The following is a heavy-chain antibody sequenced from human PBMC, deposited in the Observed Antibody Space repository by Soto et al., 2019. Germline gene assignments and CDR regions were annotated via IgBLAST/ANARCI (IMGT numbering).Heavy chain of an antibody. CDR2: IKRKIDGETT. CDR3: NGGIDTDP. CDR1: GFPFSDAW. Sequence: GGSVRLSCVVSGFPFSDAWMMWVRQAPGKGLEWVGLIKRKIDGETTDYAAAVRGRFFISRDDSRNMVFLQMNRLQREDTATYYCNGGIDTDPWGQGTLVTVSS. V-gene: IGHV3-15*01. J-gene: IGHJ5*02.